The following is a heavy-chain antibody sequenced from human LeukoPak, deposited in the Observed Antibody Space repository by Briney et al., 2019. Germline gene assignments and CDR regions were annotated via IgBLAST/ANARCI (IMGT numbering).Heavy chain of an antibody. CDR3: ATDRDSTHLNY. Sequence: GGSLRLSCAASGFTFSDAWMNWLRQAPGKGLEWVGRIKSKVHGGTLEYAAPVKGRFTISRDDSENTLHLRMSSLTTEDTAVYYCATDRDSTHLNYWGQGTLVAVSS. CDR1: GFTFSDAW. J-gene: IGHJ4*02. CDR2: IKSKVHGGTL. D-gene: IGHD5-24*01. V-gene: IGHV3-15*01.